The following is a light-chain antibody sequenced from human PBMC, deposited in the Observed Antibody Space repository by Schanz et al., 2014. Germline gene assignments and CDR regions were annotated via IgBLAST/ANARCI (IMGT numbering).Light chain of an antibody. CDR2: EDT. J-gene: IGLJ1*01. V-gene: IGLV2-23*01. CDR3: CSYAGRTTFYV. Sequence: QSALAQPASVSGSPGQSITISCTGTSSDVGNYRLVSWYQQHPGKAPKLIISEDTERPSGASHRFSGSKSANTASLTISGLQAEDEADYFCCSYAGRTTFYVFGTGTKLTVL. CDR1: SSDVGNYRL.